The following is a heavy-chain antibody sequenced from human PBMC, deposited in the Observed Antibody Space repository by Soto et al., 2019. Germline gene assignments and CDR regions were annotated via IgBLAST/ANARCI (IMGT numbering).Heavy chain of an antibody. Sequence: SETLSLTCAVYGGSFSGYNWSWLRQPPGKGLEWIGEINHSGSTNYNPSLKSRVTISVDTSKNQFSLNLSSVTAADTAVYYCAILTGYAYYYYYMDVWGKGTTVTVSS. CDR1: GGSFSGYN. CDR3: AILTGYAYYYYYMDV. CDR2: INHSGST. D-gene: IGHD3-9*01. J-gene: IGHJ6*03. V-gene: IGHV4-34*01.